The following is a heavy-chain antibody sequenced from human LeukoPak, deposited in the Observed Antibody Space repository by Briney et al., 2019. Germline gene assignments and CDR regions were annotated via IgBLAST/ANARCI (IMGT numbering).Heavy chain of an antibody. V-gene: IGHV4-59*01. J-gene: IGHJ4*02. D-gene: IGHD6-19*01. Sequence: PSETLSLTCTVSGGSLSSYYWTWIRQPPGKGLEWIGYIYYSGSTNYNPSLKSRVTISVDTSKNQFSLRLSSVTVADTAVYYCARGYSSGWYDYWGQGTLVTVSS. CDR2: IYYSGST. CDR1: GGSLSSYY. CDR3: ARGYSSGWYDY.